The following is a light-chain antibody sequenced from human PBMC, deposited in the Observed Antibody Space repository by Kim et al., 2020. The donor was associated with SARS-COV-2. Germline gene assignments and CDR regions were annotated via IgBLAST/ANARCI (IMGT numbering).Light chain of an antibody. J-gene: IGLJ3*02. CDR3: TAWDSSLSAWV. CDR2: RNN. V-gene: IGLV10-54*01. Sequence: QTATLTCTGSRSKVGSEGAAWLQQHQGHPPKPLSYRNNNRPSGISERLSASRSGNTASLTISGLQPEDEADYYCTAWDSSLSAWVFGGGTKVTVL. CDR1: RSKVGSEG.